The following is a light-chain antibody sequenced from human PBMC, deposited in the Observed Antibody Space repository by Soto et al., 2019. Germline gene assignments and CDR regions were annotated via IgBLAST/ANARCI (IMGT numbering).Light chain of an antibody. V-gene: IGKV2-28*01. Sequence: DIVMPQATVSLPVTPGEPAFISCRSSQSLLRRDGYSYLDWYRQKPGQSPQLLIHLVSIRASGVPDRFRGSGSGTDFTLKINRVEAEDVGLYFCMQARQAPPMFGGGTRV. CDR3: MQARQAPPM. CDR2: LVS. J-gene: IGKJ4*02. CDR1: QSLLRRDGYSY.